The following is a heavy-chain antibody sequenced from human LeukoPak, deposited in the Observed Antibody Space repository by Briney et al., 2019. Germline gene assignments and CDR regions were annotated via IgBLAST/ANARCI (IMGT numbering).Heavy chain of an antibody. CDR3: ARTYYYDSSGHLPS. Sequence: ASVKVSCKASGYTFTGYYMHWVRQAPGQGLEWMGWINPNSGGTNYAQKFQGRVTMTRDTSISTAYMELSRLRSDDTAVYHCARTYYYDSSGHLPSWGQGTTVTVSS. D-gene: IGHD3-22*01. CDR1: GYTFTGYY. J-gene: IGHJ6*02. V-gene: IGHV1-2*02. CDR2: INPNSGGT.